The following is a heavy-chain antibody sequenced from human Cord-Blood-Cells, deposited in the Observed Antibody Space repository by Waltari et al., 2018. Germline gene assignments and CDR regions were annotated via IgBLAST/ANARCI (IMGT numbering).Heavy chain of an antibody. CDR3: ARNAGSYSDY. CDR1: GYTFTSYD. V-gene: IGHV1-8*03. Sequence: QVQLVQSGAGVKKPGASVKVSCKASGYTFTSYDINWGRQATGQGLGCSGWVNPNRANTGYAQKCQGRVTITRNTAISTAYMELSSLRSEDTAVYYCARNAGSYSDYWGQGTLVTVSS. D-gene: IGHD1-26*01. CDR2: VNPNRANT. J-gene: IGHJ4*02.